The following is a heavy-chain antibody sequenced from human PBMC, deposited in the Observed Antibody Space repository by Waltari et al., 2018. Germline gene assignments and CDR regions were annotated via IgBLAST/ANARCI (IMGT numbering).Heavy chain of an antibody. Sequence: QVQLVESGGGVVQPGRSLRLSCAASGFTFSSYAMHWVRQAPGKGLEWVAVISYDGSNKYYADSVKGRFTISRDNSKNTLYLQMNSLRAEDTAVYYCARDSPGWNGVDIWGQGTMVTVSS. CDR3: ARDSPGWNGVDI. D-gene: IGHD3-3*01. V-gene: IGHV3-30-3*01. CDR1: GFTFSSYA. J-gene: IGHJ3*02. CDR2: ISYDGSNK.